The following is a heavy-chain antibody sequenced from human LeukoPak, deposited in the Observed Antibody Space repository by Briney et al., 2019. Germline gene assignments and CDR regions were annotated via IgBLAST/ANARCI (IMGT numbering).Heavy chain of an antibody. Sequence: GGSLRLSCAASGFTVSSNYMSWVRQAPGKGPEWVSVIYSGGSTYYADSVKGRFTISRDNSKNTLYLQMNSLRAEDTAVYYCARSGGLSYARFASYFDYWGQGTLVTVSS. CDR3: ARSGGLSYARFASYFDY. CDR2: IYSGGST. CDR1: GFTVSSNY. D-gene: IGHD2-2*01. V-gene: IGHV3-66*01. J-gene: IGHJ4*02.